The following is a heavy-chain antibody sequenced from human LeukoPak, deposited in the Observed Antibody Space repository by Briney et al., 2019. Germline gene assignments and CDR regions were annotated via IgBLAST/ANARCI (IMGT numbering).Heavy chain of an antibody. J-gene: IGHJ4*01. Sequence: GGSLRLSCAASGFTFSDYFMSWIRQAPGKGLEWLSFINSAGDNIYYADSVKGRFTISRDNAKKTLYLEMNSLRMEDTAIYYCATSRVFDYWGQGTLVTVSS. CDR2: INSAGDNI. V-gene: IGHV3-11*04. CDR1: GFTFSDYF. CDR3: ATSRVFDY.